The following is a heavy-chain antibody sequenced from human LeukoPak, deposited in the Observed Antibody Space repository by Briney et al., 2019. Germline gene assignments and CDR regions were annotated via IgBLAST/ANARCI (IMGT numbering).Heavy chain of an antibody. CDR2: FDPEDAEV. D-gene: IGHD2-15*01. CDR3: AAEGQWSLVHYFNS. J-gene: IGHJ4*02. V-gene: IGHV1-24*01. Sequence: ASVKVSCKVSGNTLTDLSIHWVRQALEKGLDWMGGFDPEDAEVIYAEKFQDRVTMTEDPSTDTAYLELSSLRSEDAAVYYCAAEGQWSLVHYFNSWGQGTLATVSS. CDR1: GNTLTDLS.